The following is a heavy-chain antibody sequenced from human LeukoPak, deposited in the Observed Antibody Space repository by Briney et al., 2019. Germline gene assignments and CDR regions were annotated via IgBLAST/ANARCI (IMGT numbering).Heavy chain of an antibody. CDR3: ARESSGGNSYGSFDY. CDR1: GGSISSGGYF. J-gene: IGHJ4*02. Sequence: PSETLSLTCSVSGGSISSGGYFWSWIRRPPGKGLEWIGYIFYSGSTFYNPSLQSRVSISADTSKHQFSLKLSSVTVADTAVYYCARESSGGNSYGSFDYWGQGTLVTVSS. D-gene: IGHD4-23*01. V-gene: IGHV4-31*03. CDR2: IFYSGST.